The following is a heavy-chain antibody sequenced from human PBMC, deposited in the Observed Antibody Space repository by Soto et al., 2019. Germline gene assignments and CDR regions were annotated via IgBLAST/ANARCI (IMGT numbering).Heavy chain of an antibody. CDR3: ARGGITMVRGVIFPYYMDV. CDR1: GGSSSGYY. V-gene: IGHV4-34*01. CDR2: INHSGST. Sequence: PSETLSLTCAVYGGSSSGYYWSWIRQPPGKGLEWIGEINHSGSTNYNPSLKSRVTISVDTSKNQFSPKLSSVTAADTAVYYCARGGITMVRGVIFPYYMDVWGKGTTVTVSS. J-gene: IGHJ6*03. D-gene: IGHD3-10*01.